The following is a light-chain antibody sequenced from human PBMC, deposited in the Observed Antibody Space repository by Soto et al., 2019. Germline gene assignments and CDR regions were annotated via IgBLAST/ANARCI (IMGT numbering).Light chain of an antibody. CDR2: DVN. J-gene: IGLJ2*01. CDR1: SSDIGAYNF. CDR3: TSWTTSTTMI. V-gene: IGLV2-14*03. Sequence: QSVLTQPASVSGSPGQSITISCTGTSSDIGAYNFVSWYQRHPGKAPKLMLYDVNIRPSGVSNRFSGSKSGNTASLTISGLQAEDEAEYYCTSWTTSTTMIFGGGTKVTVL.